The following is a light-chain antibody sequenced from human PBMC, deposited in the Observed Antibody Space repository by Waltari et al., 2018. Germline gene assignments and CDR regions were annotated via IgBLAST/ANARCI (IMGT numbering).Light chain of an antibody. CDR3: NSYTSGSTVV. CDR2: DVS. J-gene: IGLJ2*01. V-gene: IGLV2-14*03. Sequence: QSALTQPASVSGSPGQSITISCTGTRSDVGGYNYVSWYQQHPGKAPKLISYDVSNRPSGVENRFSGSKSGNTASRTISGLQAKDEADYYCNSYTSGSTVVFGGGTKLSVL. CDR1: RSDVGGYNY.